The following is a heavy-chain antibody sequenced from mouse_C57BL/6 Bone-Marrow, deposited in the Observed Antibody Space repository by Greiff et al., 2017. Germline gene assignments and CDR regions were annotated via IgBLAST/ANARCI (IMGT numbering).Heavy chain of an antibody. V-gene: IGHV10-1*01. CDR2: IRSKSNNYAT. CDR1: GLGSNTSA. J-gene: IGHJ3*01. D-gene: IGHD2-3*01. Sequence: EVQVVESGGGLVQPKGSLKPPGAAPGLGSNTSALNWAGRAPGKGLEWVVRIRSKSNNYATYYADSVKDRFTISRDDSESMLYLQMNNLKTEDTAMYYCVRLYDGYQAWFAYWGQGTLVTVSA. CDR3: VRLYDGYQAWFAY.